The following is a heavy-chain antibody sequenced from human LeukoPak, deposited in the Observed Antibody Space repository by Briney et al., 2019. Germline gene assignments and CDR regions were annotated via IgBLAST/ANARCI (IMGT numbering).Heavy chain of an antibody. Sequence: GGSLRLSCAASGFTFSRYSMNWVRQAPGKGLEWVASISSTSTFIYSADSVKGRFTISRDTAKNSLFLQMNSLRAEDTAIYYCARDYFDSSDYPQTYYYFYMGVSGKGTTVTVSS. J-gene: IGHJ6*03. V-gene: IGHV3-21*01. D-gene: IGHD3-22*01. CDR2: ISSTSTFI. CDR3: ARDYFDSSDYPQTYYYFYMGV. CDR1: GFTFSRYS.